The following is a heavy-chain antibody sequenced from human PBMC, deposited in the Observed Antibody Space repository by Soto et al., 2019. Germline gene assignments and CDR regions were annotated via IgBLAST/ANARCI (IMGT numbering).Heavy chain of an antibody. Sequence: GESLKISCKGSGYSFTSYWIGWVRQMPGKGLEWMGIIYPGDSDTRYSPSFQGQVTISADKSISTAYLQWSSLKASDTAMYYCATRTSCNTYYYSGMDVWGQGTTVTVSS. CDR3: ATRTSCNTYYYSGMDV. CDR1: GYSFTSYW. D-gene: IGHD2-2*01. V-gene: IGHV5-51*01. CDR2: IYPGDSDT. J-gene: IGHJ6*02.